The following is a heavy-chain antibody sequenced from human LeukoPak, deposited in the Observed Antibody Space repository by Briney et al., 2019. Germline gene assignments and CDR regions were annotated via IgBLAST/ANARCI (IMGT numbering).Heavy chain of an antibody. CDR3: ARKEYCSSTSCPVGEDWFDP. V-gene: IGHV1-18*01. CDR1: GYTFTSYG. CDR2: ISAYNGNT. Sequence: GASVKVSCKASGYTFTSYGISWVRQAPGQGLEWMGWISAYNGNTNYAQKLQGRVTMTTDTSTSTAYMEPRSLRPDDTAVYYCARKEYCSSTSCPVGEDWFDPWGQGTLVTVSS. D-gene: IGHD2-2*01. J-gene: IGHJ5*02.